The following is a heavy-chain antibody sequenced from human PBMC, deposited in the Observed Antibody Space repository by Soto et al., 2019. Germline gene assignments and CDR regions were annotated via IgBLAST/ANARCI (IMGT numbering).Heavy chain of an antibody. J-gene: IGHJ5*02. Sequence: GASVKVSCKASGCTFTGYYIHWVRQAPGRGLEWMGWINPNSGDTNYAQKFQGRVTMTRDTSISTAYVELGSLRSDDAAVYYCARGGSVVLVTDDYHFYVLSVRTPRSSDP. CDR3: ARGGSVVLVTDDYHFYVLSVRTPRSSDP. CDR1: GCTFTGYY. D-gene: IGHD2-15*01. V-gene: IGHV1-2*02. CDR2: INPNSGDT.